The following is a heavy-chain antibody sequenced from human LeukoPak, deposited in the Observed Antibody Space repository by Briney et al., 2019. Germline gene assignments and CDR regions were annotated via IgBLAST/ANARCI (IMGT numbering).Heavy chain of an antibody. J-gene: IGHJ5*02. Sequence: SETLPLTCTVSGGSISSSSYYWGWIRQPPGKGLEWIVSIYYSGSTYYNPSLKSRVTISVDTSKNQFSLKLSSVTAADTAVYYCARHDGIVGAASGEFDPWGQGTLVTVSS. V-gene: IGHV4-39*01. CDR2: IYYSGST. CDR1: GGSISSSSYY. D-gene: IGHD1-26*01. CDR3: ARHDGIVGAASGEFDP.